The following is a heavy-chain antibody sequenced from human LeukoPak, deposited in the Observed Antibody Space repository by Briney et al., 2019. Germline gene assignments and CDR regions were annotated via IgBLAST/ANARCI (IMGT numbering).Heavy chain of an antibody. D-gene: IGHD4-17*01. J-gene: IGHJ4*02. CDR1: GFTFSSYS. V-gene: IGHV3-48*01. CDR2: ISSSSSTI. CDR3: ARAVYGDYVAY. Sequence: PGGSLRLSCAASGFTFSSYSMNWVRQAPGKGLEWVSYISSSSSTIYYADSVKGRFTISRDNAKNSLYLQMNSLRAEDTAVYYCARAVYGDYVAYWGQGTLVTVSS.